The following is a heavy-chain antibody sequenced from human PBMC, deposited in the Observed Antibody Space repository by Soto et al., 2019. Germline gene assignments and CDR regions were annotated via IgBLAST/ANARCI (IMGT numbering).Heavy chain of an antibody. CDR3: ARDLRTGRYFDL. Sequence: QVQLVESGGGVVQPGRSLGLSCAASGFTFSTYGMHWVRQAPGKGLEWVAIIWFDGINKYYADSVKGRFTISRDNSKNTLYLQMNSLRAEDTAMYYCARDLRTGRYFDLWGRGTLVTVSS. D-gene: IGHD3-10*01. J-gene: IGHJ2*01. V-gene: IGHV3-33*01. CDR2: IWFDGINK. CDR1: GFTFSTYG.